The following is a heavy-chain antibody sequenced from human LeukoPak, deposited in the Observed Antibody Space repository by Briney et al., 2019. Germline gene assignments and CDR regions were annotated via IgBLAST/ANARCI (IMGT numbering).Heavy chain of an antibody. V-gene: IGHV3-7*03. J-gene: IGHJ4*02. D-gene: IGHD6-13*01. CDR3: ARGRYSSTTYYFDY. CDR1: GFTFSSYW. Sequence: GGSLRLSCAASGFTFSSYWMSWVRQAPGKGLEWVANIKKDGSETYYVDSVKGRFTISRDNARNSLYLQMNSLRAEGTAMYYCARGRYSSTTYYFDYWGQGTLVTVSS. CDR2: IKKDGSET.